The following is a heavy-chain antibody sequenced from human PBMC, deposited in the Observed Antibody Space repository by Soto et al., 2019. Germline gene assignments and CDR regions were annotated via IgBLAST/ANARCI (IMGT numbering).Heavy chain of an antibody. V-gene: IGHV3-9*01. D-gene: IGHD6-19*01. Sequence: EVQLVESGGGLVQPGRSLRLSCAASGFTFDDYAMHWVRQAPGKGLEWVSGISCNSGSIGYADSVKGRFTIYRDNAKNSLYLQINSLRPEDTALYYCVKDRSGWYMAHFADWGQGILVTVSS. CDR2: ISCNSGSI. CDR3: VKDRSGWYMAHFAD. CDR1: GFTFDDYA. J-gene: IGHJ4*02.